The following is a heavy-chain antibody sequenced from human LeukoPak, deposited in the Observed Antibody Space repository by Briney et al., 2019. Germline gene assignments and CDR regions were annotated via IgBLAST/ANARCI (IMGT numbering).Heavy chain of an antibody. CDR1: GFTFSSYA. V-gene: IGHV3-23*01. CDR2: ISGSGGST. D-gene: IGHD5-12*01. J-gene: IGHJ4*02. Sequence: GGSLRLSCAASGFTFSSYAMSWVRQAPGKGLEWVSGISGSGGSTYYADSVKGRLTISRDNSKNTLYLQMNSLRAEDTGVYYCAKAVARAFDYWGQGTLVTVSS. CDR3: AKAVARAFDY.